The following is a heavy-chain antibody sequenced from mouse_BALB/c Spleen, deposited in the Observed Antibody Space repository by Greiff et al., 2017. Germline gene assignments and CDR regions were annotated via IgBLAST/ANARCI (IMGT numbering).Heavy chain of an antibody. Sequence: EVQLQQSGAELVKPGASVKLSCTASGFNIKDTYMHWVKQRPEQGLEWIGRIDPANGNTKYDPKFQGKATITADTSSNTAYLQLSSLTSEDTAVYYCARIPHYYAMDYWGQGTSVTVSS. CDR1: GFNIKDTY. CDR2: IDPANGNT. V-gene: IGHV14-3*02. CDR3: ARIPHYYAMDY. J-gene: IGHJ4*01.